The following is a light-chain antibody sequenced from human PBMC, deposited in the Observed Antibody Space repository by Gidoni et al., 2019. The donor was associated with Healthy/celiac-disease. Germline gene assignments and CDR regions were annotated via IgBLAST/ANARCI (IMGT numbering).Light chain of an antibody. CDR3: QQSYSTSRT. V-gene: IGKV1-39*01. CDR1: QSISSS. J-gene: IGKJ1*01. CDR2: AAS. Sequence: DIQMTQSPSSLSASVGDRVTITCRASQSISSSLNWYQQKPGKAPKLLIYAASSLQSGVPSRFSGSGSGTDFTLTISSLQPEDFATYYCQQSYSTSRTCGQGTKVEIK.